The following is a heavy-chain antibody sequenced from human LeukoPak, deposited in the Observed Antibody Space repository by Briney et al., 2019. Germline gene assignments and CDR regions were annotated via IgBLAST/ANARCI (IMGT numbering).Heavy chain of an antibody. J-gene: IGHJ2*01. D-gene: IGHD5-18*01. CDR2: INHSGST. CDR1: GGSLSGYY. CDR3: ARVGEIQLWLGRYFDL. V-gene: IGHV4-34*01. Sequence: PSETLSLTCAVYGGSLSGYYWSWIRQPPGKGLEWIGEINHSGSTNYNPSLKSRVTISVDTSKNQFSLKLSSVTAADTAVYYCARVGEIQLWLGRYFDLWGRGTLVTVSS.